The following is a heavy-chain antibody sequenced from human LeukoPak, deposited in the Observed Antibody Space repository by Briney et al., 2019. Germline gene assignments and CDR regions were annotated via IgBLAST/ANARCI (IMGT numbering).Heavy chain of an antibody. CDR3: AKDIAAGVYGGNGLDY. J-gene: IGHJ4*02. CDR1: GFTFDDYA. D-gene: IGHD4-23*01. Sequence: SGGSLRLSCAASGFTFDDYAMHWVRQAPGKGLEWVSGISWNSGSIGYADSVKGRFTISRDNAKNSLYLQMNSLRAEDTALYYCAKDIAAGVYGGNGLDYWGQGTLVTVSS. V-gene: IGHV3-9*01. CDR2: ISWNSGSI.